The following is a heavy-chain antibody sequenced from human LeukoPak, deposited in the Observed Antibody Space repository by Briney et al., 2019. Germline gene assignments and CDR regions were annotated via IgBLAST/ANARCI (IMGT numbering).Heavy chain of an antibody. CDR3: ATPTANYYDSSGYDY. J-gene: IGHJ4*02. V-gene: IGHV1-69*04. CDR2: IIPILGLA. D-gene: IGHD3-22*01. Sequence: ASVKLSCKSSGGTFSSYAISWVRQAPGQGLEWRGRIIPILGLANYAQKFQCRVTITADKSTSTAYMELSSLRSEDTAVYYCATPTANYYDSSGYDYWGQGTLVTVSS. CDR1: GGTFSSYA.